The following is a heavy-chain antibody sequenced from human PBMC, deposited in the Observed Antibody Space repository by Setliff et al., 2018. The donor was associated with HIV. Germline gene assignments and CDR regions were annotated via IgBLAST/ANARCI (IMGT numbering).Heavy chain of an antibody. CDR2: VYTTGST. J-gene: IGHJ3*02. D-gene: IGHD4-17*01. CDR1: GASFIRSRYY. CDR3: ARLGMTTVGIGDVFDI. Sequence: SETLSLTCTVSGASFIRSRYYWSWIRQPAGKGLEWIGHVYTTGSTYYNVSLKSRVTISVDTSKNQFSLKVRSVTAADTAVYYCARLGMTTVGIGDVFDIWGQGTMVTVSS. V-gene: IGHV4-61*09.